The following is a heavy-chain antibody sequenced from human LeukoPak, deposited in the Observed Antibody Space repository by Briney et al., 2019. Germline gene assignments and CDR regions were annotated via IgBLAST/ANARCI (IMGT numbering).Heavy chain of an antibody. CDR3: ARERYGVYDSYWYFDL. CDR2: IYSGGST. CDR1: GFTVSSNY. J-gene: IGHJ2*01. Sequence: GGSLRLSCAASGFTVSSNYMSWVRQAPGKGLEWVSVIYSGGSTYYADSVKGRFTISRDNSKNTLYLQMNSLRAEDTAVYYCARERYGVYDSYWYFDLWGRGTLVTVSS. V-gene: IGHV3-66*01. D-gene: IGHD5/OR15-5a*01.